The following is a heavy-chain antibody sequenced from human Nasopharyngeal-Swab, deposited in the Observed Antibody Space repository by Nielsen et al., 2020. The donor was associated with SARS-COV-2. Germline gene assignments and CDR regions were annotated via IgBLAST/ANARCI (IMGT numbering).Heavy chain of an antibody. CDR3: ARAYYDILTGYYSYYYYYMDV. CDR2: IIPIFGTA. J-gene: IGHJ6*03. V-gene: IGHV1-69*05. CDR1: GGTFSSYA. D-gene: IGHD3-9*01. Sequence: SVKVSCKASGGTFSSYAISWVRQAPGQGLEWMGGIIPIFGTANYAQKFQGRVTMTRDTSTSTVYMELSSLRSEDTAVYYCARAYYDILTGYYSYYYYYMDVWGKGTTVTVSS.